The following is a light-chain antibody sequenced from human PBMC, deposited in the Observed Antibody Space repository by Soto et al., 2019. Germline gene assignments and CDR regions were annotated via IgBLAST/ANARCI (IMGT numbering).Light chain of an antibody. J-gene: IGKJ1*01. V-gene: IGKV1-5*03. CDR2: RSS. Sequence: DIQMTQSPSTLSASVGDRVTITCRASQTISNYLTWYQQRPGKAPKLLIYRSSILQNGVPSRFSGSGSGTEFTLTISRLQPDDFATYYRQQYYSYATFGQGTRVEI. CDR3: QQYYSYAT. CDR1: QTISNY.